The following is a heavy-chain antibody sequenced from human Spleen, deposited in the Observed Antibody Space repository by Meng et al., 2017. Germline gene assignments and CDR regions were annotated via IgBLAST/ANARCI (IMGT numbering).Heavy chain of an antibody. Sequence: GESLKISCAASGFTFSSYWMNWVRQAPGKGLEWVANIKQDGSEKYYVDSVKGRFTISRDNAKNSLYLQMNSLRAEDTAVYYCARADYYYYYGMDVWGQGTTVTVSS. J-gene: IGHJ6*02. V-gene: IGHV3-7*01. CDR3: ARADYYYYYGMDV. CDR2: IKQDGSEK. CDR1: GFTFSSYW.